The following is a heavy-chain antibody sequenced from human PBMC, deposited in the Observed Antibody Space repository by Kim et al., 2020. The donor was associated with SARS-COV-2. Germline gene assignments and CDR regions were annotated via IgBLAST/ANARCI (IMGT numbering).Heavy chain of an antibody. CDR2: N. D-gene: IGHD1-26*01. V-gene: IGHV6-1*01. Sequence: NDYATSVKSRLIISPDTSKNQFSLHLESVTPEDTAVYYCVRSVGGSGFSYWGQGTLVTVSS. CDR3: VRSVGGSGFSY. J-gene: IGHJ4*02.